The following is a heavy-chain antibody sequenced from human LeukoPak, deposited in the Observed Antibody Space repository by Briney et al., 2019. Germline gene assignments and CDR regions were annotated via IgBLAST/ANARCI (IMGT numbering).Heavy chain of an antibody. CDR1: GWSFNDYY. CDR3: ARGQVPAARGYNWFDP. J-gene: IGHJ5*02. Sequence: PSETLSLTCAVYGWSFNDYYWNWIRQPPGKVLEWIGKINARGDTNYNPSPKSRVTISVDTSKKQFSLRLTSMIAADTALYYCARGQVPAARGYNWFDPWGQGTLVTVSS. CDR2: INARGDT. V-gene: IGHV4-34*01. D-gene: IGHD2-2*01.